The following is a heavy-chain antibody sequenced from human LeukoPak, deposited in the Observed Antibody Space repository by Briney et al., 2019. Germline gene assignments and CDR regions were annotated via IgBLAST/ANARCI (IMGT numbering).Heavy chain of an antibody. Sequence: GGSLRLSCAASGFTFSSYAMTWVRQAPGKGLEWLSHISDSGGSTYYADSVKGRFTISRDNSKNTLYLQMNSLRAEDTAVYYCAKDPIPWGYWGQGTLVTVSS. D-gene: IGHD7-27*01. J-gene: IGHJ4*02. V-gene: IGHV3-23*01. CDR3: AKDPIPWGY. CDR1: GFTFSSYA. CDR2: ISDSGGST.